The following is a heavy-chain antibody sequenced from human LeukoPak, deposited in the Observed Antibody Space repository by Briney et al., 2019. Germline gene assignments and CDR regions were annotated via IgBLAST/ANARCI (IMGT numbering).Heavy chain of an antibody. D-gene: IGHD4-17*01. CDR3: ARGCYGDYVCLDY. CDR1: GFAFSNYS. CDR2: INTDGTST. Sequence: GGSLRLSCAASGFAFSNYSMTWVRQAPGKGLVWVSRINTDGTSTNYADSVRGRFTISRDNAKNTLYLQMNSLRAEDTAVYYCARGCYGDYVCLDYWGQGALVTVSS. V-gene: IGHV3-74*01. J-gene: IGHJ4*02.